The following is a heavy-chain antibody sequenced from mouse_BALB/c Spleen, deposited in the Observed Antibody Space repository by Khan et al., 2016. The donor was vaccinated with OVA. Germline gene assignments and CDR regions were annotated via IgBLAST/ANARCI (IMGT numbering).Heavy chain of an antibody. CDR1: GYTFTSYW. Sequence: DVVKPGASVKLSCKASGYTFTSYWINWIKQRPGQGLEWVGHIGPGSSNAYYNEIFKGKAILTVDTSSRIAYIQLSSLSSEDSAVYFSAISNYYGSGLYAMDYWGQGTSVTVSS. CDR2: IGPGSSNA. V-gene: IGHV1S41*01. J-gene: IGHJ4*01. D-gene: IGHD1-1*01. CDR3: AISNYYGSGLYAMDY.